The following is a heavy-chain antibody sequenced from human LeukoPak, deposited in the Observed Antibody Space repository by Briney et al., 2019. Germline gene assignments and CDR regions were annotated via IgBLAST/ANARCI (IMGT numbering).Heavy chain of an antibody. Sequence: GGSLRLSCAASGFTFSSYAMSGVRQAPGKGLEWVSAISGSGGSTYYADSVKGRFTICRDNSKNTLYLQMNTLRAEDTAVYYCAKDRSSSWYGDWFDPWGRGTLVTVSS. CDR2: ISGSGGST. V-gene: IGHV3-23*01. CDR3: AKDRSSSWYGDWFDP. CDR1: GFTFSSYA. J-gene: IGHJ5*02. D-gene: IGHD6-13*01.